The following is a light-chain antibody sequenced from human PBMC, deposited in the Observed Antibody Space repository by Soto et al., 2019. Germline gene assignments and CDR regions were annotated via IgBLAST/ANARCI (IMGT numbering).Light chain of an antibody. CDR1: QSITSNY. V-gene: IGKV3-20*01. J-gene: IGKJ3*01. Sequence: EIVLTQSPGTLSLSPGERATLSCRASQSITSNYLAWYQQKPGQPPRLLISGTSNRATGIPGRFSGSGCGTDFTLTINSLEPDGFAVYYCQQYGDSVFTVGPGTKVDIK. CDR3: QQYGDSVFT. CDR2: GTS.